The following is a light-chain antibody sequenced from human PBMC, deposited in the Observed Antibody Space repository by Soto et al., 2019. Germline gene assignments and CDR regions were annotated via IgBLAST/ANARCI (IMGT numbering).Light chain of an antibody. CDR3: HQTGSSPLT. V-gene: IGKV3-20*01. J-gene: IGKJ4*01. CDR2: GAS. CDR1: QSVSSSS. Sequence: EIVLTQSPGTLSLSPGERATLSCRASQSVSSSSLAWYQKKPGHVPRLLIYGASSRPTGVPHRCSGSGSGTDFTLTIIRLEPEDFAVYYCHQTGSSPLTFGGGTKVEIK.